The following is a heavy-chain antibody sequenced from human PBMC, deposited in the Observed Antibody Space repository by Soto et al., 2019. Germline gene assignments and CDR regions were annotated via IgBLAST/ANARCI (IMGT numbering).Heavy chain of an antibody. CDR3: ARGVGSSPPRY. J-gene: IGHJ4*02. V-gene: IGHV4-59*01. CDR1: GGSISVYY. D-gene: IGHD3-9*01. Sequence: SETLSLTCTISGGSISVYYWSWIRQSPGQGLEWIGYIYDSGSPYYNPSLKTRATISADTSKNQISLKLTSATAADTAVYFCARGVGSSPPRYWGRGTLVTVSS. CDR2: IYDSGSP.